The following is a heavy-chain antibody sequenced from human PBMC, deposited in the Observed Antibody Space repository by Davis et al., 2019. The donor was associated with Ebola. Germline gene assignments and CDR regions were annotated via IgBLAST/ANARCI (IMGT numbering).Heavy chain of an antibody. CDR3: ASVVADAFDI. V-gene: IGHV4-38-2*02. CDR2: IYHSGST. CDR1: GYSISSGYY. Sequence: MPSETLSLTCTVSGYSISSGYYWGWIRQPPGKGLEWIGSIYHSGSTYYNPSLKSRVTISVDTSKNQFSLKLSSVTAADTAVYYCASVVADAFDIWGQGTMVTVSS. D-gene: IGHD2-15*01. J-gene: IGHJ3*02.